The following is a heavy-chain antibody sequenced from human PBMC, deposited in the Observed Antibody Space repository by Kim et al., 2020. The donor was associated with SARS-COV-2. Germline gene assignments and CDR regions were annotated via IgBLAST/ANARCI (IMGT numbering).Heavy chain of an antibody. CDR1: GYRFSNYW. J-gene: IGHJ4*02. CDR3: ARLMYEAISKNDIFLNLNFDY. V-gene: IGHV5-51*01. Sequence: GESLKISCRGSGYRFSNYWIAWVRQMPGKGLEWMGIIYPGDSDTRYSPSFQGRVTISADMSTSTAYLQWSSLEASDSALYYCARLMYEAISKNDIFLNLNFDYWGQGTLVTVSS. CDR2: IYPGDSDT. D-gene: IGHD1-1*01.